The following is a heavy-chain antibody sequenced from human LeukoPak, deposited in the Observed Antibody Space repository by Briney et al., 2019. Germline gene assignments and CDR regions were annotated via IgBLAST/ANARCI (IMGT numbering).Heavy chain of an antibody. V-gene: IGHV4-59*13. CDR1: GGSISSYY. Sequence: SETLSLTCTVSGGSISSYYWSWIRQPPGKGLEWIGYIYYSGSTNYNPSLKSRVTISVDTSKNQFSLKLSSVTAADTAVYYRARCGGDCFNLWRSGWFDPWGQGTLVTVSS. CDR2: IYYSGST. CDR3: ARCGGDCFNLWRSGWFDP. J-gene: IGHJ5*02. D-gene: IGHD2-21*02.